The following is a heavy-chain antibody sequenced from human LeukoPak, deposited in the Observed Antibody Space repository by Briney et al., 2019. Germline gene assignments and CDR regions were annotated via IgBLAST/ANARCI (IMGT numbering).Heavy chain of an antibody. CDR3: ARDYDYGSGSYSSFPTFDY. V-gene: IGHV1-18*01. CDR1: SYTFTNYG. J-gene: IGHJ4*02. CDR2: ISAYNGNT. Sequence: ASVRVSCKASSYTFTNYGISWVRQAPGEGLEWMGWISAYNGNTNYAQKFQGRVTMTKDTSTSTAYMELRSLRSDDTAVYYCARDYDYGSGSYSSFPTFDYWGQGTSVTVPS. D-gene: IGHD3-10*01.